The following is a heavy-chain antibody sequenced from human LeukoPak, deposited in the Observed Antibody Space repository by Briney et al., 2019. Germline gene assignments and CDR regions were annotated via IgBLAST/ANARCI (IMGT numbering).Heavy chain of an antibody. D-gene: IGHD3-22*01. Sequence: GGSLRLSCAASGFTVSLNFMNWVRQAPGTGLEWVSGISGSGDNTYYADSVKGRFTISRDNSKNTLYVQVNSLGTEDTAAYYCAKGSYYDSSGSFYFDYWGQGTLVTVSS. CDR2: ISGSGDNT. CDR1: GFTVSLNF. V-gene: IGHV3-23*01. J-gene: IGHJ4*02. CDR3: AKGSYYDSSGSFYFDY.